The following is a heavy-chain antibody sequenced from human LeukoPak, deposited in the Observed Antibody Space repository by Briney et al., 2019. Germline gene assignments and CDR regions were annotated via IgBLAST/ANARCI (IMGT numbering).Heavy chain of an antibody. CDR1: GYTFTSYG. V-gene: IGHV1-18*01. D-gene: IGHD1-26*01. J-gene: IGHJ3*02. CDR2: ISAYNGNT. CDR3: ARELREHGVFDI. Sequence: GASVKVSCKASGYTFTSYGISWVRQAPGQGLEWMGWISAYNGNTSYVQKLQGRVTMTTDTSTSTAYMELRSLRSDDTAVYYCARELREHGVFDIWGQGTMVTVSS.